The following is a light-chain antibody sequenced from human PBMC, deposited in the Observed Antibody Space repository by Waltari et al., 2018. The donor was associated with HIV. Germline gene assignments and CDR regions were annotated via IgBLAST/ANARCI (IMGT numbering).Light chain of an antibody. Sequence: EIVLTQSPGTLSLSPGERATLSCRASQRVSSGYLAWYQQQPGQVPSLRIYGASRTASGITDRFSGSGSGTDFTLTISRLEPEDCAVYYCQQYGSSPLTFGGGTKVEI. CDR3: QQYGSSPLT. J-gene: IGKJ4*01. CDR2: GAS. V-gene: IGKV3-20*01. CDR1: QRVSSGY.